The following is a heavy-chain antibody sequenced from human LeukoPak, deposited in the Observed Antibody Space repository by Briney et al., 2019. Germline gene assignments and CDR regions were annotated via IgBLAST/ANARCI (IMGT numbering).Heavy chain of an antibody. CDR3: ASVATILTGYYPTFDY. CDR2: INHSGST. V-gene: IGHV4-39*07. Sequence: PSETLSLTCTVSGGSIISSSYYWGWIRQSLGKGLEWIGVINHSGSTNYNPSLKSRVTISVDTSKNQFSLKLSSVTAADTAVYYCASVATILTGYYPTFDYWGQGTLVTVSS. CDR1: GGSIISSSYY. J-gene: IGHJ4*02. D-gene: IGHD3-9*01.